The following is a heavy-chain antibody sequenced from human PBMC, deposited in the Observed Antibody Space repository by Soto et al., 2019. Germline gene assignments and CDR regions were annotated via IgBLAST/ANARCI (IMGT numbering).Heavy chain of an antibody. CDR3: AKPSKGSSWPDAFDI. CDR2: ISGSGGST. CDR1: GFTFSSYA. Sequence: EVQLLESGGGLVQPGGSLRLSCAASGFTFSSYAMSWVRQAPGKGLEWVSAISGSGGSTYYADSVKGRFTISRDNSKNTLYLQMNSLRAEDMAVYYCAKPSKGSSWPDAFDIWDQGTMVTVSS. V-gene: IGHV3-23*01. D-gene: IGHD6-13*01. J-gene: IGHJ3*02.